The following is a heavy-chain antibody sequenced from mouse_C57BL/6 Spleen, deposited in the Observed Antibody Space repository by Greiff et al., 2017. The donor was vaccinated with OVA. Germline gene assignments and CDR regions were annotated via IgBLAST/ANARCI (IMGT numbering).Heavy chain of an antibody. CDR2: IYPGDGDT. V-gene: IGHV1-82*01. Sequence: QVQLQQSGPELVKPGASVKISCKASGYAFSSSWMNWVKQRPGKGLEWIGRIYPGDGDTNSNGKFKGKATLTADKSSSTAYMQLSSLTSDDSAVYFCAIREGYYGSSWFAYWGQGTLVTVSA. CDR3: AIREGYYGSSWFAY. J-gene: IGHJ3*01. D-gene: IGHD1-1*01. CDR1: GYAFSSSW.